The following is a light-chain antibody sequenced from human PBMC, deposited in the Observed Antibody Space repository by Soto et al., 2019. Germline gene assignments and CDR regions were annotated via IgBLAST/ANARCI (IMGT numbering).Light chain of an antibody. Sequence: DIEFTQSPSVLSASVGDTVTITCRASQALSNYLAWYPQTPGKAPDLLIYSASTLQSGVPSRFSGSGAETECSLTIRALQPEDVSTYYCQQLSRYTLTFGGGTKVDIK. CDR2: SAS. CDR1: QALSNY. CDR3: QQLSRYTLT. J-gene: IGKJ4*01. V-gene: IGKV1-9*01.